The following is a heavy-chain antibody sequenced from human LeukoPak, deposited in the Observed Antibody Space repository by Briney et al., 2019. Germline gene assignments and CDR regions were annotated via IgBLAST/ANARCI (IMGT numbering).Heavy chain of an antibody. CDR2: INPNSGDT. D-gene: IGHD3-10*01. CDR1: GYTFTGYY. CDR3: ARDLSYYGSGSYYFDY. V-gene: IGHV1-2*02. J-gene: IGHJ4*02. Sequence: GASVKVSCKASGYTFTGYYMHWRRHAPGQGPEWRGWINPNSGDTNYAQKFQGRVTMTRDTSISTAYMELSRLRSDDTAVYYCARDLSYYGSGSYYFDYWGQGTLVTVSS.